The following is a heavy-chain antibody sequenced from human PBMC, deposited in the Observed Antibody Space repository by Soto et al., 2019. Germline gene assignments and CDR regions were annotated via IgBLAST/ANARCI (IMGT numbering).Heavy chain of an antibody. J-gene: IGHJ6*02. V-gene: IGHV1-2*02. Sequence: ASVKVSCKPSGYTFTGYYIHWVRQAPGQGLEWLGWINPDSGATKYAQKFQGRVTMTRDTSISTAYMEMSRLRSDDTAIYYCGPPAVLVEKLWGQGTTVTVYS. D-gene: IGHD2-8*02. CDR3: GPPAVLVEKL. CDR1: GYTFTGYY. CDR2: INPDSGAT.